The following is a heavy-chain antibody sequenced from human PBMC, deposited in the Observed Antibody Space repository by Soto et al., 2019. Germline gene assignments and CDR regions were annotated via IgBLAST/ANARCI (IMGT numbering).Heavy chain of an antibody. CDR1: GGTFSSYA. V-gene: IGHV1-18*01. CDR3: ARDRGYCANGVCFRYDY. J-gene: IGHJ4*02. CDR2: VIAYNGNT. D-gene: IGHD2-8*01. Sequence: ASVKVFCKASGGTFSSYAISWVRQAPGQGLEWMGGVIAYNGNTNYAQNFQGRVTITTDTSTSTAYMDLRSLRSDDTATYYCARDRGYCANGVCFRYDYWGQGTLVTVSS.